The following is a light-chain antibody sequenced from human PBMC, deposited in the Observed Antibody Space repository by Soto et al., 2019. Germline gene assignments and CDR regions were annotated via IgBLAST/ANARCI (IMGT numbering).Light chain of an antibody. J-gene: IGKJ2*01. Sequence: EIGLTQSQGTLSLSPGERATLSCRASQSVSSSYLAWYQQKPGQAPRLLIYGASSKATGIPDRFSGSGSGTDFTLTISRLEPEDFAVYYCQQYGSSLYTFGQGTKLELK. CDR2: GAS. CDR1: QSVSSSY. CDR3: QQYGSSLYT. V-gene: IGKV3-20*01.